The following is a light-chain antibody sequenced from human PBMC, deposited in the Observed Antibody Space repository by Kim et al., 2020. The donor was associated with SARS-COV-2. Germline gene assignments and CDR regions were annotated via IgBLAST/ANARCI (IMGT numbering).Light chain of an antibody. CDR1: QSVSSRY. CDR2: GAS. CDR3: QQYENTPWT. Sequence: SPGEGATPTCRASQSVSSRYLAGYQQKPGQDARLLINGASSRATGSPDRLSGSGAGTEFTLTISRMEPEDCAVYYCQQYENTPWTFGQGTKVDIK. J-gene: IGKJ1*01. V-gene: IGKV3-20*01.